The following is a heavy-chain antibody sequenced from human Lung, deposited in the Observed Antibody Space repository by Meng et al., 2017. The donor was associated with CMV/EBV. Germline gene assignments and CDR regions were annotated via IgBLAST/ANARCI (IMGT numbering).Heavy chain of an antibody. CDR2: INPNSGGT. Sequence: SVKVSXKASGYIFSGYYIHWVRQAPGQGLEWMGWINPNSGGTNYAQKFQGRVTMTRDTSISTAYMDLSRLKSDDTAVYYCARGLGDYCSTTSCSYGVDVWGQGXTVTVSS. CDR3: ARGLGDYCSTTSCSYGVDV. V-gene: IGHV1-2*02. CDR1: GYIFSGYY. J-gene: IGHJ6*02. D-gene: IGHD2-2*01.